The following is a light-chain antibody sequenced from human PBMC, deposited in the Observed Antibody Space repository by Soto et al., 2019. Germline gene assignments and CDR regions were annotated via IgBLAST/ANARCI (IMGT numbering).Light chain of an antibody. CDR2: DDS. J-gene: IGLJ1*01. Sequence: SYELPQPPSVSVAPGQTARITCGGNNIGSKSVHWYQQKPGQAPVLVVYDDSDRPSGIPERFSGSNSGNTATLTISRVEAGDEADYYCQVWDSSSDHPVFGTGTKVTVL. CDR1: NIGSKS. CDR3: QVWDSSSDHPV. V-gene: IGLV3-21*02.